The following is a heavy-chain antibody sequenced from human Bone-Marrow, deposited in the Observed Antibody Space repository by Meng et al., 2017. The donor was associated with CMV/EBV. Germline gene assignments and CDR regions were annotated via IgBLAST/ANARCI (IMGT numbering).Heavy chain of an antibody. Sequence: GGSLRLSCAASGFTFSNYWMHWVRQVPGQGLVWVSRINSEGTSRSYAGSVKGRFTTSRDNAENTLYLHMNSLRVDDTAVYYCARESYTDAFDIWGQGIMVTVSS. CDR2: INSEGTSR. CDR1: GFTFSNYW. V-gene: IGHV3-74*01. J-gene: IGHJ3*02. D-gene: IGHD3-16*01. CDR3: ARESYTDAFDI.